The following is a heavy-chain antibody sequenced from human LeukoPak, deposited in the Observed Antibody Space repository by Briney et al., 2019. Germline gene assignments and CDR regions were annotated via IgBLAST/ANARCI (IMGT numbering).Heavy chain of an antibody. CDR3: AKHLIPFYDFWSGKLPRILDY. V-gene: IGHV3-11*01. CDR1: GFTFSDYY. J-gene: IGHJ4*02. D-gene: IGHD3-3*01. Sequence: GGSLRLSCAASGFTFSDYYMSWIRRAPGKGLEWVSYISSSGSTIYYADSVKGRFTISRDNAKNSLYLQMNSLRAEDTAVYYCAKHLIPFYDFWSGKLPRILDYWGQGTLVTVSS. CDR2: ISSSGSTI.